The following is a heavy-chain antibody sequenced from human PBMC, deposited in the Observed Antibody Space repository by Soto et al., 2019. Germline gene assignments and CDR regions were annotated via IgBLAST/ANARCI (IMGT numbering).Heavy chain of an antibody. CDR2: IWYDGSNK. CDR3: AKWDYSNFSFDY. V-gene: IGHV3-33*06. CDR1: GFTFSSYG. D-gene: IGHD4-4*01. J-gene: IGHJ4*02. Sequence: QVQLVESGGGVVQPGRSLRLSCAASGFTFSSYGMHWVRKAPGKGLEWVAVIWYDGSNKYYADSVKGRFTISRDNSKNTLYLQMNSLRAEDTAVYYCAKWDYSNFSFDYWGQGTLVTVSS.